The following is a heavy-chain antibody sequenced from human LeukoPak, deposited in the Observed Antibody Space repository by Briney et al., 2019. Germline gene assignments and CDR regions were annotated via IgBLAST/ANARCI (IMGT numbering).Heavy chain of an antibody. J-gene: IGHJ3*02. D-gene: IGHD3-22*01. CDR2: IIPIFGTA. CDR3: ARGGYYDSSGYSHLKALDAFDI. Sequence: ASVKVSCKASGGTFSNYAISWVRQAPGQGLEWMGGIIPIFGTANYAQKFQGRVTITADKSTSIVYMELSSLRSDDTAVYYCARGGYYDSSGYSHLKALDAFDIRGQGTMVTVSS. CDR1: GGTFSNYA. V-gene: IGHV1-69*06.